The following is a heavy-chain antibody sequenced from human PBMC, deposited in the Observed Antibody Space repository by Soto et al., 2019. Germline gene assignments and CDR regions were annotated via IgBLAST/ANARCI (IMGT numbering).Heavy chain of an antibody. CDR1: GFTFSSYG. J-gene: IGHJ6*02. D-gene: IGHD6-6*01. V-gene: IGHV3-30*18. Sequence: QVQLVESGGGVVQPGRSLRLSCAASGFTFSSYGMHWVRQAPGKGLEWVAVISYDGSNKYYADSVKGRFTISRDNSKNTMYLQMNSLRAEDTAVYYCAKGHIAASPFWFHGMDVWGQGTTVTVSS. CDR2: ISYDGSNK. CDR3: AKGHIAASPFWFHGMDV.